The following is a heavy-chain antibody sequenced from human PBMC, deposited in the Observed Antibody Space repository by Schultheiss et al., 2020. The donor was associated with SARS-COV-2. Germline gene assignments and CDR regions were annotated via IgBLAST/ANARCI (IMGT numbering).Heavy chain of an antibody. D-gene: IGHD6-19*01. CDR1: GFIINDFG. V-gene: IGHV3-33*01. CDR3: ARGGPRAVAPMDV. CDR2: IYYDGKNE. Sequence: GGSLRLSCAVSGFIINDFGMHWVRQAPGKGLEWVAVIYYDGKNENADSVKGRFTISRDNTNNSLFLQMNSLRAEDTAVYYCARGGPRAVAPMDVWCQGTTVTVSS. J-gene: IGHJ6*02.